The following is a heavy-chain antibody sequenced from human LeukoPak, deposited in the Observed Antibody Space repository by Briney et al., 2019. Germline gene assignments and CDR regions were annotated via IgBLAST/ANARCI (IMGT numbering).Heavy chain of an antibody. CDR2: ISWNSGSI. J-gene: IGHJ4*02. Sequence: GGSLRLSCAASGFTFDDYAMHWVRQAPGKGLEWVSGISWNSGSIGYADSVKGRFTISRDNAKNSLYLQMNSLRAEDTALYYCAKDSLYDILTGYIDYWGQGTLVTVSS. CDR1: GFTFDDYA. CDR3: AKDSLYDILTGYIDY. D-gene: IGHD3-9*01. V-gene: IGHV3-9*01.